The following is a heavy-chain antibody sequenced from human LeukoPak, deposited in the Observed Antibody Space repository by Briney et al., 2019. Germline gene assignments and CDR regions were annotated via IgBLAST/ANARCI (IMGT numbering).Heavy chain of an antibody. J-gene: IGHJ4*02. Sequence: GGSLRLSCAASGFTFSSYSMNWVRQAPGKGLEWVSYISSRSATIYYADSVKGRFTISRDNAKNSLYLQMNSLRAEDTAVYYCAKDLHIVVVTALGFWGQGTLVTVSS. CDR1: GFTFSSYS. V-gene: IGHV3-48*01. CDR2: ISSRSATI. D-gene: IGHD2-21*02. CDR3: AKDLHIVVVTALGF.